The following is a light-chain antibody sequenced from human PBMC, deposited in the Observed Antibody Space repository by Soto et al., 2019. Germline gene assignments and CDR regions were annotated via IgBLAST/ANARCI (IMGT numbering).Light chain of an antibody. CDR2: ASS. CDR1: QSVSSSY. Sequence: EIVLTQSPGTLSLSPGERATLSCRAIQSVSSSYLAWYQQKLGQAPRLLIYASSSRAAGIPARFSGTGSGTEFTLTISSLQSEDFAVYYCQQYNTWPPITFGQGTRLEIK. J-gene: IGKJ5*01. CDR3: QQYNTWPPIT. V-gene: IGKV3-20*01.